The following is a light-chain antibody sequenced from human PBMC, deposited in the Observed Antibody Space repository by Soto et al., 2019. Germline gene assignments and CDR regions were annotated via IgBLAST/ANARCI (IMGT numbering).Light chain of an antibody. CDR1: RSFSSN. CDR2: DAS. V-gene: IGKV3-11*01. CDR3: QQRSNWPRT. Sequence: EIVLTQSPATLSLSPGKKATLSCRASRSFSSNLACYQQKPGQAPRLLIYDASNRATGIPARFSGSGSGTDFTLTISSLEPEDFAVYYCQQRSNWPRTFGQGTKLEIK. J-gene: IGKJ2*01.